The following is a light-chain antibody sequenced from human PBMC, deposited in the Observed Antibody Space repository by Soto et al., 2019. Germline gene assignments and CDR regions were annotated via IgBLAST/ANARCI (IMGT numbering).Light chain of an antibody. CDR3: QQYYSTPYT. CDR2: WAS. CDR1: QSVLYSSNNKNY. Sequence: DIVMTQSPDSLAVSLGERATINCKSSQSVLYSSNNKNYLAWYQQKPGQPPKLLIYWASTRESGVPDRFSGSGSGTDFTLTISSLHAEDVAVYYCQQYYSTPYTFGQGTKLDIK. V-gene: IGKV4-1*01. J-gene: IGKJ2*01.